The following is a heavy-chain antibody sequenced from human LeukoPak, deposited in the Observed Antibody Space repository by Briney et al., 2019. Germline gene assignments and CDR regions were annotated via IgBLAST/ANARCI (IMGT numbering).Heavy chain of an antibody. CDR3: ARRFGMGGGDPQFDP. CDR1: GYTFTGYY. Sequence: GASVNVSCKASGYTFTGYYMHWVRQAPGQGLEWMGWINPNSGGTNYAQKFQGRVTMTRDTSISTAYMELSRLRSDDTAVYYCARRFGMGGGDPQFDPWGQGTLVTVSS. CDR2: INPNSGGT. J-gene: IGHJ5*02. D-gene: IGHD2-21*01. V-gene: IGHV1-2*02.